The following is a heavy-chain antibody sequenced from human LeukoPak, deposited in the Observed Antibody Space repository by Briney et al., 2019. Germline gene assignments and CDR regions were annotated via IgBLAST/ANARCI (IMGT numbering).Heavy chain of an antibody. Sequence: PSETLSLTCTVSGGSISSGDYYWSWIRQPPGKGLEWIGYIYYSGSTNYNPSLKSRVTISVDTSKNQFSLKLSSVTAADTAVYYCARVSYDSSGYYLTHFDYWGQGTLVTVSS. D-gene: IGHD3-22*01. J-gene: IGHJ4*02. CDR1: GGSISSGDYY. CDR3: ARVSYDSSGYYLTHFDY. CDR2: IYYSGST. V-gene: IGHV4-61*08.